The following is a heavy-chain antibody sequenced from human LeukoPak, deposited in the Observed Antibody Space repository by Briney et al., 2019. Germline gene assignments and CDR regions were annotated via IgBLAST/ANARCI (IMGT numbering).Heavy chain of an antibody. CDR1: GFTISRNA. Sequence: SGGSLRLSCAVSGFTISRNALIWVRQAPGKGLEWVSAISVSGGSTYYADSVKGRFTISRDNSKNTVYLQMNSLRAEDTAVYYCARETTYGDFAYWGQGTLVTVSS. J-gene: IGHJ4*02. CDR2: ISVSGGST. V-gene: IGHV3-23*01. D-gene: IGHD4-17*01. CDR3: ARETTYGDFAY.